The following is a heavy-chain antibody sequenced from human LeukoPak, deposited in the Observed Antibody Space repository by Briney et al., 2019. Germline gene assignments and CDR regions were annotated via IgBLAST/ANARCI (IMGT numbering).Heavy chain of an antibody. V-gene: IGHV4-59*01. CDR3: ARGGSTSYREFLYNWFDP. J-gene: IGHJ5*02. D-gene: IGHD3-10*01. Sequence: SETLSLTCTVSGGSISSYYWSWIRQPPGKGLKWIGYTYYRGSTNYNPSLKSRVTISVDTSKNQFSLKLSSVTAADTAVYYCARGGSTSYREFLYNWFDPWGQGTLVTVSS. CDR2: TYYRGST. CDR1: GGSISSYY.